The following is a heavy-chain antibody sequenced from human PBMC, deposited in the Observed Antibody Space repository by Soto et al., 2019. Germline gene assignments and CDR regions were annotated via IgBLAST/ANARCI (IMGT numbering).Heavy chain of an antibody. J-gene: IGHJ4*02. V-gene: IGHV3-33*01. Sequence: QVQLVESGGGVFQPGRSLRLSCEASGITFSSYGMHWVGQAPGKGLEWVAILWYDGSNKYYADSVKGRFTISRDTSKNTLYLQMNSLRAEDTAVYYCARGPYGDYVGILFDYWGQGTLVTVSS. CDR2: LWYDGSNK. CDR3: ARGPYGDYVGILFDY. CDR1: GITFSSYG. D-gene: IGHD4-17*01.